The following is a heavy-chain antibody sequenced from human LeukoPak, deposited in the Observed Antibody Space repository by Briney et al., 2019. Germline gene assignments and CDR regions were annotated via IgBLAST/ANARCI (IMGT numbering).Heavy chain of an antibody. CDR1: GYTFTGYY. CDR3: ARDRRAVAGIPYYYYYYGMDV. V-gene: IGHV1-2*04. Sequence: GASVKVSCKASGYTFTGYYMHWVRQAPGQGLEWMGWINPNSGGTNYAQKLQGWVTMTRDTSISTAYMELSRLRSDDTAVYYCARDRRAVAGIPYYYYYYGMDVWGKGTTVTVSS. J-gene: IGHJ6*04. CDR2: INPNSGGT. D-gene: IGHD6-19*01.